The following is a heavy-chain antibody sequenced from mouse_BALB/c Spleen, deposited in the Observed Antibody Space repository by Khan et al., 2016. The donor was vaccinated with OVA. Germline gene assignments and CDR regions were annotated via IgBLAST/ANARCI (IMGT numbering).Heavy chain of an antibody. CDR1: GYTFTDYV. CDR3: ARGGYSVLAY. Sequence: VQLQESGPELVKPGASVKMSCKASGYTFTDYVINWVKQRTGQGLEWIGDIFPGGGSSYYNEKFKGKAKLTADKSSNTAYMQLSSLTFEDSAVYFCARGGYSVLAYWGQGTLVTVSA. CDR2: IFPGGGSS. J-gene: IGHJ3*01. V-gene: IGHV1-77*01. D-gene: IGHD1-1*01.